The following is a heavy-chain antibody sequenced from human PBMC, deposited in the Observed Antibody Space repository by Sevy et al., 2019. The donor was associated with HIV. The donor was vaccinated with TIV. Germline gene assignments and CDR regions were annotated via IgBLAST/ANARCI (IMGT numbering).Heavy chain of an antibody. J-gene: IGHJ6*02. CDR1: GYTFTSYA. Sequence: ASVKVSCKASGYTFTSYAMHWVRQAPGQRLEWMGWINVGNGNTKYSQKFQGRVTITRDTSASTAYMELSSLRFEDTAVYYCASGYYYYGMDVWGQGTTVTVSS. CDR2: INVGNGNT. V-gene: IGHV1-3*01. CDR3: ASGYYYYGMDV.